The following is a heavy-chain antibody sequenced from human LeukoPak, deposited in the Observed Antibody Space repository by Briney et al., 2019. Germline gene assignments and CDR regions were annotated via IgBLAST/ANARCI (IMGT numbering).Heavy chain of an antibody. CDR3: AGMVATPTRRVDY. V-gene: IGHV3-11*01. Sequence: GGSLRLSCAASGFTFSDYYMSWIRQAPGKGLEWVSYISSSGSTIYYADSVKGRSTISRDNAKNSLYLQMNSLRAEDTAVYYCAGMVATPTRRVDYWGQGTLVTVSS. CDR2: ISSSGSTI. J-gene: IGHJ4*02. CDR1: GFTFSDYY. D-gene: IGHD5-12*01.